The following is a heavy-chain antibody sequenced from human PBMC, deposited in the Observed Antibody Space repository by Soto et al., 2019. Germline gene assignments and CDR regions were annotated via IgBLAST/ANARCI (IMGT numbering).Heavy chain of an antibody. D-gene: IGHD3-9*01. Sequence: SETLSLTFSVAGGSRRGYSGSWIRQSPGKGLEWIGYVYSGGGTNYSPSFMGRVTISVDTTDNQFSLKLHSVTAADTAVYYCVRETTPMSHPYFYYGMDVWAQGPTVTISS. V-gene: IGHV4-59*01. CDR3: VRETTPMSHPYFYYGMDV. CDR2: VYSGGGT. J-gene: IGHJ6*02. CDR1: GGSRRGYS.